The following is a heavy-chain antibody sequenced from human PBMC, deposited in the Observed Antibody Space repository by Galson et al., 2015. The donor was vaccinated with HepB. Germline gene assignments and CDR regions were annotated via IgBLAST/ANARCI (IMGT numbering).Heavy chain of an antibody. CDR3: AKGKMAMVTLFDY. CDR2: ISSSGSTI. V-gene: IGHV3-11*01. D-gene: IGHD5-18*01. CDR1: GFTFSDYY. J-gene: IGHJ4*02. Sequence: SLRLSCAASGFTFSDYYMSWIRQAPGKGLEWVSYISSSGSTIYYADSVKGRFTISRDNAKNSLYLQMNSLRAEDTAVYYCAKGKMAMVTLFDYWGQGTLVTVSS.